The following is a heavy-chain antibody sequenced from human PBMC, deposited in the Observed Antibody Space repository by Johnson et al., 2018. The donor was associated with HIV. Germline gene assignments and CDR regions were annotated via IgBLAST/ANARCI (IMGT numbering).Heavy chain of an antibody. CDR1: GFTFSSYG. D-gene: IGHD5-12*01. J-gene: IGHJ3*02. CDR3: ARRDGFDYGNAFDI. V-gene: IGHV3-20*04. Sequence: VQLVESGGGVVQPGRSLRLSCAASGFTFSSYGMSWVRQAPGKGLEWVSGINWTGGSTGYADSVKGRFTISRDNAKNSLYLQMNSLRAEDTALYYCARRDGFDYGNAFDIWGQGTMVTVSS. CDR2: INWTGGST.